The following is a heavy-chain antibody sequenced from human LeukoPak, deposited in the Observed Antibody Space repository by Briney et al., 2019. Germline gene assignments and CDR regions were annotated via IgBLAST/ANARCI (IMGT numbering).Heavy chain of an antibody. CDR3: ARDQLRSDPEHYYYGMDV. Sequence: ASVKVSCKASGYTFTSYYMHWVRQAPGQGLEWMGIINPSGGSTSYAQKFQGRVTMTRDTSTSTVYMELSSLRSEDTAVYYCARDQLRSDPEHYYYGMDVWGQGTTVTVSS. CDR1: GYTFTSYY. D-gene: IGHD1-1*01. V-gene: IGHV1-46*01. CDR2: INPSGGST. J-gene: IGHJ6*02.